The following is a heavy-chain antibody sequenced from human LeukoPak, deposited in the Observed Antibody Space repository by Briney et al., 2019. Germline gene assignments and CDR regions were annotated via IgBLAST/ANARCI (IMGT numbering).Heavy chain of an antibody. Sequence: ASVKVSCKASGYTFTSYDINWVRHATGQGLEWMGWMNPNSGNTGYAQKFQGRVTMTRNTSISTAYMELSSLRSEDTAVYYCARGPYSSGWYPEWGQGTLVTVSS. V-gene: IGHV1-8*01. CDR1: GYTFTSYD. D-gene: IGHD6-19*01. CDR3: ARGPYSSGWYPE. CDR2: MNPNSGNT. J-gene: IGHJ4*02.